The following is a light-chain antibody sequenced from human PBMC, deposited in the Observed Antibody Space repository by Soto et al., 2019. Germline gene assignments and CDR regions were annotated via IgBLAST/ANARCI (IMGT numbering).Light chain of an antibody. V-gene: IGKV3-20*01. CDR3: QQYGSSRLT. Sequence: EIVWTQSPGTLSLSPGERATLSCRASQSVSSSYLAWYQQKPGQAPRLLIYGASSRATGIPDRFSGSGSGTDFTLSFSRLEPEDFAVYYCQQYGSSRLTFGGGTKVEIK. J-gene: IGKJ4*01. CDR1: QSVSSSY. CDR2: GAS.